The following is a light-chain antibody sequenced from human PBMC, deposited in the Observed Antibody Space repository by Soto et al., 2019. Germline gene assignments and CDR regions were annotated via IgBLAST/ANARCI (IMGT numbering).Light chain of an antibody. CDR3: QQSYSTPRT. CDR2: AAS. V-gene: IGKV1-39*01. CDR1: QNINIH. Sequence: DIPMTQSPSSLSASVGDRVTITCRASQNINIHLNWYQQKPGKAPKLLIFAASTLQSGVPSWFSGSGSGTDFTLTISSLQPEDFATYYCQQSYSTPRTFGQGTKVEIK. J-gene: IGKJ1*01.